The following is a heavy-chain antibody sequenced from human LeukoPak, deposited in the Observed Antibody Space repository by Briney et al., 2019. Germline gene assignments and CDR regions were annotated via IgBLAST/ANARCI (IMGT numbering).Heavy chain of an antibody. Sequence: GGSLRLSCAASGFTFSSYAMSWVRQAPGKGLEWVANLNQDGSEKYYVDSVKGRFTISRDNAKNSLYLQMSTLRAEDTAVYYCARGGSYDNSYWGQGTLVTVSS. CDR3: ARGGSYDNSY. CDR2: LNQDGSEK. D-gene: IGHD3-10*01. V-gene: IGHV3-7*01. CDR1: GFTFSSYA. J-gene: IGHJ4*02.